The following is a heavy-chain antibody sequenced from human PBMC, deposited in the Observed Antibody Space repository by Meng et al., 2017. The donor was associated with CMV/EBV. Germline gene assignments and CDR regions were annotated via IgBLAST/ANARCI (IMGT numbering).Heavy chain of an antibody. CDR3: ARDLSIAARPL. CDR2: ISNDGNNK. J-gene: IGHJ4*02. V-gene: IGHV3-30*04. Sequence: GESLKISCAASGITFNKNAMHWVRQAPGKVLEWVAVISNDGNNKKIADSVKGRFTISRDNSRNTLYLQMNSLRAEDTAVYYCARDLSIAARPLWGQGTLVTVSS. CDR1: GITFNKNA. D-gene: IGHD6-6*01.